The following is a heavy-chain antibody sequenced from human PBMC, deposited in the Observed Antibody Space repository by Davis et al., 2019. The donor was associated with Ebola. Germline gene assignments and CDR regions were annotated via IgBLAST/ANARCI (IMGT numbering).Heavy chain of an antibody. J-gene: IGHJ3*02. CDR1: GYSFTSYW. CDR3: ARVLPGDGFDI. Sequence: PGGSLRLSCKGSGYSFTSYWISWVRQMPGKGLEWMGRIDPSDSYTNYSPSFQGHVTITADISISTAYLQWRSLKASDTAMYYCARVLPGDGFDIWGQGTMVTVSS. CDR2: IDPSDSYT. D-gene: IGHD1-14*01. V-gene: IGHV5-10-1*01.